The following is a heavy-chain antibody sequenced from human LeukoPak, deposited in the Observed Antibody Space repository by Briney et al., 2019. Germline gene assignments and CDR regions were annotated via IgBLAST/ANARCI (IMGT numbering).Heavy chain of an antibody. Sequence: PGGSLRLSCAASGFTFSDYYMSWIRQAPGKGLEWVSYISSSGSTIYYADSVKGRFTISRDNAKNSLYLQMNSLRAEDTAVYYCARDQSAGAQNWFDPWGQGTLVTVSS. V-gene: IGHV3-11*04. CDR1: GFTFSDYY. D-gene: IGHD1-26*01. J-gene: IGHJ5*02. CDR2: ISSSGSTI. CDR3: ARDQSAGAQNWFDP.